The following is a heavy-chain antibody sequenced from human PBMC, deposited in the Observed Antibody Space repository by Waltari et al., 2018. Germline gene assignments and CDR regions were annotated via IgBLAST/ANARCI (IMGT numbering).Heavy chain of an antibody. V-gene: IGHV5-51*03. CDR3: ARSFDPSNYYYYYGMDV. Sequence: EVQLVQSGAEVKKPGESLKISCKGSGYSFTSYWIGWVRQMPGKGLEWMGIIYPGDSDTRYSPSFQGQVTISADKSISTAYLQWSSLKASDTAMYYCARSFDPSNYYYYYGMDVWGQGTTVTVSS. D-gene: IGHD3-9*01. J-gene: IGHJ6*02. CDR2: IYPGDSDT. CDR1: GYSFTSYW.